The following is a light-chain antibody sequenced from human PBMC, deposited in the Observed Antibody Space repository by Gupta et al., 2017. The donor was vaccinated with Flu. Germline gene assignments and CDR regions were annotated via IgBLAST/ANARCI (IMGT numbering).Light chain of an antibody. CDR1: SNDVGRYNF. V-gene: IGLV2-11*01. CDR3: SSYAGNFIFV. Sequence: QSALTQPRSVSGSPGQSVTISCTGTSNDVGRYNFVSWYQQHPGRPPKLMIFDVTKRPSGVPDHFSGSKSGITASLTISGLQAEDEADYYCSSYAGNFIFVFGTGTKVTVL. CDR2: DVT. J-gene: IGLJ1*01.